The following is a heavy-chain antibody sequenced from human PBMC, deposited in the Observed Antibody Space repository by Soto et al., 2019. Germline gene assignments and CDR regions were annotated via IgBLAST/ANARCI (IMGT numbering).Heavy chain of an antibody. Sequence: PSETLSLTCTVSGGSISSYYWSWIRQPPGKGLEWIGYIYYSGSTNYNPSLKSRVTISVDTSKNQFSLKLSSVTAADTAVYYCARQGKGGNARNQLWFDPWGQGTLVTVS. V-gene: IGHV4-59*08. CDR2: IYYSGST. D-gene: IGHD2-15*01. CDR3: ARQGKGGNARNQLWFDP. CDR1: GGSISSYY. J-gene: IGHJ5*02.